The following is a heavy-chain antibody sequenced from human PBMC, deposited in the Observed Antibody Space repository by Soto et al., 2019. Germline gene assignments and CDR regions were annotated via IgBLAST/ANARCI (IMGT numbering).Heavy chain of an antibody. CDR3: ARMVYYDILTGYYTHFDY. V-gene: IGHV2-70*11. CDR1: GFSLSTSGMC. J-gene: IGHJ4*02. D-gene: IGHD3-9*01. Sequence: SGPTLVNPTQTLTLTRTFSGFSLSTSGMCVSWIRQPPGKALEWLARIDWDDDKYYSTSLKTRLTISKDTSKNQVVLTMTNMDPVDTATYYCARMVYYDILTGYYTHFDYWGQGTLVTVSS. CDR2: IDWDDDK.